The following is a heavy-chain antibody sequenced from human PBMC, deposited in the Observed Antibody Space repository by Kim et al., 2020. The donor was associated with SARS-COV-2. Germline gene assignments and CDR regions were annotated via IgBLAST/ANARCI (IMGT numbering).Heavy chain of an antibody. D-gene: IGHD2-21*02. CDR2: GGA. V-gene: IGHV3-23*01. CDR3: AKDRLLFDY. Sequence: GGAYYADSWQGRITISRDNSTDTLYLQMNSLRAEDTAVYYCAKDRLLFDYWGQGTLVTVSS. J-gene: IGHJ4*02.